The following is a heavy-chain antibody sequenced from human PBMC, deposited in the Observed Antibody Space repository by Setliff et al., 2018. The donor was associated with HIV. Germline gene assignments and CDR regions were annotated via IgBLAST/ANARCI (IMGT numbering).Heavy chain of an antibody. J-gene: IGHJ3*02. V-gene: IGHV1-8*02. CDR3: ARGRHSGTYEAFDI. CDR1: GYTFTSYD. CDR2: MNPNSGNT. D-gene: IGHD1-26*01. Sequence: ASVKVSCKASGYTFTSYDINWVRQATGQGLEWMGWMNPNSGNTGYAQKFQGRLTMTRNTSISTAYMEVSSLRSEDTAVYYCARGRHSGTYEAFDIWGPGTMVTVSS.